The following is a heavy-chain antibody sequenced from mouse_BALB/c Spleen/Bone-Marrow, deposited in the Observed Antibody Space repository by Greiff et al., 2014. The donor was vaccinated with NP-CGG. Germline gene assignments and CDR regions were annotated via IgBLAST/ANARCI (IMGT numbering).Heavy chain of an antibody. Sequence: VQLQQSGAELVKPGASVKLSCKASGYTFTSYYMYWVKQRPGQGLEWIGETNPSNGGTNFNEKFKSEATLTVDKSSSTAYMQLSSLTSEDSAVYYCTREGDSPFAYWGQGTLVTVSA. J-gene: IGHJ3*01. CDR2: TNPSNGGT. CDR3: TREGDSPFAY. D-gene: IGHD2-13*01. CDR1: GYTFTSYY. V-gene: IGHV1S81*02.